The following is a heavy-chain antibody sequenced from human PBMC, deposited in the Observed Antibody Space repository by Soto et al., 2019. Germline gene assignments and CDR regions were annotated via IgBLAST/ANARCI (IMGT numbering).Heavy chain of an antibody. J-gene: IGHJ4*02. CDR2: FFIGGNT. CDR1: GGSITGGSISSTTYY. D-gene: IGHD3-10*01. CDR3: ARARADYYGSENYYKGGFYYFDH. V-gene: IGHV4-39*01. Sequence: PSETLSLTCTVSGGSITGGSISSTTYYWGWMRQPPGKGLEWIASFFIGGNTYYNPSLKSRVTTSVDTSKNQFSLKLSSVTAADTAVYYCARARADYYGSENYYKGGFYYFDHWGQGTLVTVSS.